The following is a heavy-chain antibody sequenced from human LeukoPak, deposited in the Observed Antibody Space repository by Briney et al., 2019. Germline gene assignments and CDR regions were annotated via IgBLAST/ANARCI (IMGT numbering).Heavy chain of an antibody. CDR1: GFTFDDYA. CDR2: ISGDGGST. CDR3: AKVLGYYDSSGYYQEGGFDY. D-gene: IGHD3-22*01. J-gene: IGHJ4*02. V-gene: IGHV3-43*02. Sequence: GGSLRLSCAASGFTFDDYAMHWVRQAPGKGLEWVSLISGDGGSTYYADSVKGRLTISRDNSKNSLYLQMNSLRTEDTALYYCAKVLGYYDSSGYYQEGGFDYWGQGTLVTVSS.